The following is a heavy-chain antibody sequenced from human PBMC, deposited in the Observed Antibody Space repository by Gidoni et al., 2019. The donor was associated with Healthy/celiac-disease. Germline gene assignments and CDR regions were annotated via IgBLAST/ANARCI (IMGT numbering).Heavy chain of an antibody. CDR2: IYYSGST. J-gene: IGHJ4*02. Sequence: QLQLQESGPGLVKPSETLSLTCTVSGVSISSSTYYWGWIRQHPGKGLGWIGSIYYSGSTHYNPSLKSRVTISVDTSKNQFSMKLSSVTAADTAVYYCASSRRVSGWYGIDYWGQGTLVTVSS. CDR3: ASSRRVSGWYGIDY. D-gene: IGHD6-19*01. CDR1: GVSISSSTYY. V-gene: IGHV4-39*01.